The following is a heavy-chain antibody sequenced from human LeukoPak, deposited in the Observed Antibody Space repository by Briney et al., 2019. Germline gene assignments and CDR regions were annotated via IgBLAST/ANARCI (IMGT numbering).Heavy chain of an antibody. CDR2: IYTSGST. J-gene: IGHJ3*02. D-gene: IGHD2-2*02. CDR3: ARDGCSSTSCYTQDAFDI. V-gene: IGHV4-4*07. Sequence: SETLSLTCTVSGGSISSYYWSWIRQPAGKGLEWIGRIYTSGSTNYNPSLKSRVTMSVDTSKNQFSLKLSSVTAADTAVYYCARDGCSSTSCYTQDAFDIWGQGTMVTVSS. CDR1: GGSISSYY.